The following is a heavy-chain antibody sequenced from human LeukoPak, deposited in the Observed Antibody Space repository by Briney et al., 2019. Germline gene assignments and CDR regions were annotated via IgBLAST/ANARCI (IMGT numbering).Heavy chain of an antibody. CDR3: ARDSLMVRGVYYYYMDV. CDR1: GGTFSSYA. D-gene: IGHD3-10*01. CDR2: TIPIFGTA. J-gene: IGHJ6*03. Sequence: GASVKVSCKASGGTFSSYAISWVRQAPGQGLEWMGGTIPIFGTANYAQKFQGRVTITADESTSTAYMELSSLRSEDTAVYYCARDSLMVRGVYYYYMDVWGKGTTVTISS. V-gene: IGHV1-69*13.